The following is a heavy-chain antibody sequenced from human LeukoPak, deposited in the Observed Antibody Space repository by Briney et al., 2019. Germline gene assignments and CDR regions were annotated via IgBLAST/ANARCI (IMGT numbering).Heavy chain of an antibody. CDR1: GFTFSSNG. Sequence: GGSLRLSCAASGFTFSSNGMSWVRNAPGKGLEWVSSISGSGDKTYYADSVKGRFTISRDNSKSTMYLQMNSLRAEDTAVYHCAKTNGYYDLWGQGTLVIVSS. V-gene: IGHV3-23*01. J-gene: IGHJ4*02. CDR3: AKTNGYYDL. CDR2: ISGSGDKT. D-gene: IGHD3-22*01.